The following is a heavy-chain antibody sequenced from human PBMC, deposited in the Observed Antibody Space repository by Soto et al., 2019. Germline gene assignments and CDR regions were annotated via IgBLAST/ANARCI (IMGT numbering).Heavy chain of an antibody. V-gene: IGHV3-23*01. Sequence: GSLRLSCAGSGFTFSSNAMSWVRQAPGKGLEWVSSVSGDGYASDYADSVKGRFTVSRHNSKNTLYLQMNSLRAEDTAVYYCAKRHYYGSGSFALATWGQGTLVTVSS. CDR2: VSGDGYAS. J-gene: IGHJ4*03. CDR3: AKRHYYGSGSFALAT. D-gene: IGHD3-10*01. CDR1: GFTFSSNA.